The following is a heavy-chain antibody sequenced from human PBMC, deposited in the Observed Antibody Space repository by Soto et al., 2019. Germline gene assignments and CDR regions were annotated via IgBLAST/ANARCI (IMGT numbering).Heavy chain of an antibody. V-gene: IGHV1-69*01. CDR1: GGTFSRYP. CDR3: ARVGHITNYGMAV. Sequence: QVQLVQSGAEVKKPGSSVKVSCEASGGTFSRYPINWVRQAPGQGLEWMGGIIPFFGTSNYAQKFQGRVTITADDSTSTAYMELRSLRSEDTAVYYCARVGHITNYGMAVWGQGTTVTVSS. J-gene: IGHJ6*02. CDR2: IIPFFGTS. D-gene: IGHD1-26*01.